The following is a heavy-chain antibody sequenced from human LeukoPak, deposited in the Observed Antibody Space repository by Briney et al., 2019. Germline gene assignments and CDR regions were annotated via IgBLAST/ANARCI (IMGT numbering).Heavy chain of an antibody. CDR3: ARRGYYFDY. CDR1: GGSISSYY. Sequence: KSSETLSLTCTVSGGSISSYYWSWIRQPPGRGLEWIGYIYYSGSTNYNPSLKSRVTISVDTSKNQFSLKLSSVTAADTAVYYCARRGYYFDYWGQGTLVTVSS. V-gene: IGHV4-59*01. CDR2: IYYSGST. D-gene: IGHD3-16*01. J-gene: IGHJ4*02.